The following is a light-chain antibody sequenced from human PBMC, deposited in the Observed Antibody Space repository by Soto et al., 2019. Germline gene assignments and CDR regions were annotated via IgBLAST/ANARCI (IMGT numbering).Light chain of an antibody. Sequence: DIQLTKSPSSLYESEGDRVANTYRASQSISSYLNWYQQKPGKAPKRLIYAASCLQSGVPSRFSGSGSGTEFTLTISSLQPEDFATYYCLQHNSYPLTFGGGTKVDIK. CDR1: QSISSY. V-gene: IGKV1-17*01. CDR2: AAS. J-gene: IGKJ4*01. CDR3: LQHNSYPLT.